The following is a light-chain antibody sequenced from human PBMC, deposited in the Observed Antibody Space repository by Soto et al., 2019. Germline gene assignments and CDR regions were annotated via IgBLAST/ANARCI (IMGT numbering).Light chain of an antibody. CDR1: QSLVHSDGIAY. V-gene: IGKV2-30*02. J-gene: IGKJ5*01. Sequence: VVMTQTPLSLPVTIGQPASISCRSNQSLVHSDGIAYFSWFQQRPGRSPRRLIYKVSNRDSGVPARFSGSGSGTDFALKISRVEAEDVGVYYCMQGTHWPITFCQGRLLE. CDR3: MQGTHWPIT. CDR2: KVS.